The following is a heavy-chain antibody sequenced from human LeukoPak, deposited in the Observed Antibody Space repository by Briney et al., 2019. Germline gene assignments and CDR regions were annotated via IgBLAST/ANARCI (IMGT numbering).Heavy chain of an antibody. CDR3: ARLDYYDSTGQPG. Sequence: GGSLRLSCAASGFTFSSYSMNWVRQAPGKGLEWISYISNSGNTIYYADSVKGRFTISRDNAKNSLYLQMNSLRAEDTAVYYCARLDYYDSTGQPGWGQGTLVTVSA. CDR1: GFTFSSYS. CDR2: ISNSGNTI. J-gene: IGHJ4*02. D-gene: IGHD3-22*01. V-gene: IGHV3-48*04.